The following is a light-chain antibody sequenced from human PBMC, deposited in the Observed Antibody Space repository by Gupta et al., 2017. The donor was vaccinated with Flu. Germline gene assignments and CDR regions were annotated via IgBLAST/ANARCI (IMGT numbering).Light chain of an antibody. CDR3: QLSYSNPPT. CDR2: AAY. V-gene: IGKV1-39*01. Sequence: DIQMTQSPSSLSAVVGDRVTITCRASQFIGNYLNWYQQKPGKAPKLLIYAAYNLQSGVPSRFSGSGSGTDFTLTISSLQPDDFATYCCQLSYSNPPTFGGGTKVEI. J-gene: IGKJ4*01. CDR1: QFIGNY.